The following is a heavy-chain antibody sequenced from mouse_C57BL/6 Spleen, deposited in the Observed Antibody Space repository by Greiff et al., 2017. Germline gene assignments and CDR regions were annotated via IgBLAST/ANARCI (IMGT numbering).Heavy chain of an antibody. V-gene: IGHV1-72*01. D-gene: IGHD1-1*01. CDR1: GYTYTSYW. CDR3: ARSPYHGSRTGYFDV. Sequence: QVQLQQPGAELVKPGASVKLSCKASGYTYTSYWMHWVKQRPGRGLEWIGRIDPNSGGTKYNEKFKSKATLTVDKPSSTAYMQLSSLTSEDSAVYYCARSPYHGSRTGYFDVWGTGTTVTVSS. J-gene: IGHJ1*03. CDR2: IDPNSGGT.